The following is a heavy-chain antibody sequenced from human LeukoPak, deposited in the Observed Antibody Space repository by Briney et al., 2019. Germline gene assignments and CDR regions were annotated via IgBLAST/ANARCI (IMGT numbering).Heavy chain of an antibody. CDR1: GFTFSSYA. J-gene: IGHJ4*02. V-gene: IGHV3-30-3*01. CDR2: ISYDGSNK. D-gene: IGHD6-6*01. Sequence: GGSLRLSCAASGFTFSSYAMHWVRQAPGKGLEWVAVISYDGSNKYYADSVKGRFTISRDNSKNTLYLQMNSLRAEDTAVYYCAREESAEYSSSSGYFDYWGQGTLVTVSS. CDR3: AREESAEYSSSSGYFDY.